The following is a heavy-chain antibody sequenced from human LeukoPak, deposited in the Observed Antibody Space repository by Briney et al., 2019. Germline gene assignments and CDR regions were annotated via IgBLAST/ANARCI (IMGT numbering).Heavy chain of an antibody. CDR3: ARDLDYDPNCFDY. CDR1: GFTFSSYW. Sequence: GGSLRLSCAASGFTFSSYWMSWVRQAPGKGLEWVANIKQDGSEKYYVDSVKGRFTISRDNAKNSLYLQMNSLRAEDTAVYYCARDLDYDPNCFDYWGQGTLVTVSS. J-gene: IGHJ4*02. V-gene: IGHV3-7*01. D-gene: IGHD3-22*01. CDR2: IKQDGSEK.